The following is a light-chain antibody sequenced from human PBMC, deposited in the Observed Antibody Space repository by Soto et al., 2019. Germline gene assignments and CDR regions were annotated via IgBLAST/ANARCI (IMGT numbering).Light chain of an antibody. V-gene: IGLV2-14*01. J-gene: IGLJ1*01. CDR3: SSYTSSSTNG. CDR1: SSDVGGYNY. Sequence: QSVLTQPASVSGSPGQSITISCTGTSSDVGGYNYVSWYQQHPGKAPKLMIYDVSNRPSEVSNRFSGSKSGNTASLTISGLQAEDEADYYCSSYTSSSTNGFGTGTKLTVL. CDR2: DVS.